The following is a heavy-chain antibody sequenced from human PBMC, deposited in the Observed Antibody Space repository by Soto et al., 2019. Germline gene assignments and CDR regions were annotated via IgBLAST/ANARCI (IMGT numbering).Heavy chain of an antibody. CDR2: IYYSGST. D-gene: IGHD2-2*01. Sequence: SETLYLTCTVSGGSISRYYWSWIRQPPGKGLEWIGYIYYSGSTNYNPSLKSRVTISVDRSKNQFSLKLSSVTAADTAVYYCARVPDRWGQGTLVTVS. V-gene: IGHV4-59*12. CDR3: ARVPDR. CDR1: GGSISRYY. J-gene: IGHJ5*02.